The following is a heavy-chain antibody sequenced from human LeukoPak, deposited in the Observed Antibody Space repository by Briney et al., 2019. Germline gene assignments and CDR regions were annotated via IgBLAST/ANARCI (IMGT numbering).Heavy chain of an antibody. CDR1: EFTFSSFA. CDR3: AKCAESHGNDAFDM. CDR2: IRGGGAGA. Sequence: PGGSLRLSCAASEFTFSSFAMSWVRQAPGKGLEWVSYIRGGGAGALYADSVKGRFTISRDNSKSTMYLQMNSLRVEDTAVYYCAKCAESHGNDAFDMWGPGTMVTVSS. D-gene: IGHD1-26*01. V-gene: IGHV3-23*01. J-gene: IGHJ3*02.